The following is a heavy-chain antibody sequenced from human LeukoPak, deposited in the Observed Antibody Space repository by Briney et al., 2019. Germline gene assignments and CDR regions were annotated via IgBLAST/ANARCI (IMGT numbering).Heavy chain of an antibody. J-gene: IGHJ4*02. CDR1: GFTFSSYS. V-gene: IGHV3-23*01. CDR2: ISGSGDYT. Sequence: PGGSLRLSCVASGFTFSSYSMSWVRQAPGRGLEWVSAISGSGDYTNYADSVKGRFTISRDNSKNTLYLQMNSLRAEDTAVYYCAKDRASGSGSYSYRGFDYWGQGTLVTVSS. D-gene: IGHD6-19*01. CDR3: AKDRASGSGSYSYRGFDY.